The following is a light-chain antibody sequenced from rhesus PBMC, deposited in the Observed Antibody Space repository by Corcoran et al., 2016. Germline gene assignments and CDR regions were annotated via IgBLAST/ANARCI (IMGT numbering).Light chain of an antibody. V-gene: IGKV1-28*02. CDR3: LQYTRSPSS. CDR2: KAS. CDR1: QDISSS. Sequence: IQMTQSPSSLSASVGDTVTITCWASQDISSSLNWFQQKSGKAPKLLIYKASSLQSGVPSRFSGSGSGTEFTLTFSSLQPEDFATYYDLQYTRSPSSFGQGTKVEIK. J-gene: IGKJ2*01.